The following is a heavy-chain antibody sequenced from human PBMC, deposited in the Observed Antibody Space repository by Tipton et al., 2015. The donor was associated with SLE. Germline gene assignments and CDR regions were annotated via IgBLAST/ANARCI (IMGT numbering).Heavy chain of an antibody. V-gene: IGHV4-59*11. CDR3: ARRGVVCSRWFGP. CDR1: GGSISSHY. CDR2: IYYSGST. D-gene: IGHD2/OR15-2a*01. Sequence: TLSLTCTVSGGSISSHYWSWIRQPPGKGLEWIGYIYYSGSTNYNPSLQSRVTISVDTSKNQFSLKLSSVTAADTAVYYCARRGVVCSRWFGPWGQGTLATVSS. J-gene: IGHJ5*02.